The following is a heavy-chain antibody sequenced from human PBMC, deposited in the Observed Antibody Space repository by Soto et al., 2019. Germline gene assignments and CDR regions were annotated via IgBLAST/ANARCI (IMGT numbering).Heavy chain of an antibody. CDR3: ARDSRKDIVVVPALYMDV. V-gene: IGHV1-3*01. Sequence: ASLKVSCKASGYTFTSYGIHWVRQAPGQRLEWMGWINAGNGNTKYSEKFEGRVTISRDTSASTAYMELSSLRSEDTAVYYCARDSRKDIVVVPALYMDVWGTGTAVTVSS. J-gene: IGHJ6*03. D-gene: IGHD2-2*01. CDR1: GYTFTSYG. CDR2: INAGNGNT.